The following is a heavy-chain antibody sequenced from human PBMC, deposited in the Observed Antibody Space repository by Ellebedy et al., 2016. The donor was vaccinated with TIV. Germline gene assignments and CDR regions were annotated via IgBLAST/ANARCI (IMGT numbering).Heavy chain of an antibody. D-gene: IGHD3-16*01. J-gene: IGHJ4*02. CDR3: ARDGGLRGITFRKLNY. V-gene: IGHV4-4*02. CDR1: GASVRTSNW. Sequence: MPSETLSLTCTVSGASVRTSNWWAWVRQAPGKGLEWIGEVHHSGDTNYSPSLESRVPMSVDKSKNQFSLQLTSVTAADTAIYYCARDGGLRGITFRKLNYWGQGTLVTVSS. CDR2: VHHSGDT.